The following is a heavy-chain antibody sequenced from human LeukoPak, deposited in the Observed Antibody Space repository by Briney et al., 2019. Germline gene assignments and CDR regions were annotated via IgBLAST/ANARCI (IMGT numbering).Heavy chain of an antibody. V-gene: IGHV3-53*01. CDR2: IYSGGTT. J-gene: IGHJ4*02. CDR3: ARRAGGYSHPYDY. D-gene: IGHD4-23*01. Sequence: GGSLRLSCAVSGFTVSGNYMSWVRQAPGKGLEWVSLIYSGGTTYYADSVKGRFTISRDDSKNTLYLKMNSRSAEDTAVYYCARRAGGYSHPYDYWGQGILVTVSS. CDR1: GFTVSGNY.